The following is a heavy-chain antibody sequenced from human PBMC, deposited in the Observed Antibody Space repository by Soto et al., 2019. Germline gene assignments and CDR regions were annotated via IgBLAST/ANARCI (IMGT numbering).Heavy chain of an antibody. CDR1: GFTFSSYA. J-gene: IGHJ4*02. CDR2: ISGSGGST. CDR3: AKDLTMDWNYGTYFDY. Sequence: PGGSLRLSCAASGFTFSSYAMSWVRQAPGKGLEWVSAISGSGGSTYYADSVKGRFTISRDNSKNTLYLQMNSLRAEDTAVYYCAKDLTMDWNYGTYFDYWGQGTLVTVS. V-gene: IGHV3-23*01. D-gene: IGHD1-7*01.